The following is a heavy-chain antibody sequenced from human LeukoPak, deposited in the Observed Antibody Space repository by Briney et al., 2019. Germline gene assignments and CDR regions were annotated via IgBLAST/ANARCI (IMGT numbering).Heavy chain of an antibody. Sequence: GGSLTLSCAASGFSFSTHSKNWVRQAPGKGLEWISFINLDGTDIHYGESVKGRFTISRDNAKNSLYLQMHTLRAEDTAVYYCAGDGVGVLPGDAFDIWSQGTMVTVPS. CDR3: AGDGVGVLPGDAFDI. CDR1: GFSFSTHS. D-gene: IGHD1-26*01. CDR2: INLDGTDI. V-gene: IGHV3-21*05. J-gene: IGHJ3*02.